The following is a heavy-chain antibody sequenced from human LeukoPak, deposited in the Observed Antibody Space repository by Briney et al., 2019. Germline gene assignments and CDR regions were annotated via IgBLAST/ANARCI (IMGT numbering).Heavy chain of an antibody. CDR2: MNPNSGNT. J-gene: IGHJ5*02. CDR1: GYTFTSYD. D-gene: IGHD2-2*01. V-gene: IGHV1-8*03. CDR3: ARGRGDIVVVPAADGDYNWFDP. Sequence: GASVKVSCKASGYTFTSYDINWVRQATGQGLEWMGWMNPNSGNTGYAQKFQGRVTITRNTSISTAYMELSSLRSEDTAVYYCARGRGDIVVVPAADGDYNWFDPWGQGTLVTVSS.